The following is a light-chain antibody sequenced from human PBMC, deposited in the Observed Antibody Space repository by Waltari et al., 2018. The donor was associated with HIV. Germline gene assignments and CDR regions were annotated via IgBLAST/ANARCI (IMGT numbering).Light chain of an antibody. CDR3: QQYNGDLYT. V-gene: IGKV1-5*03. CDR2: KAS. CDR1: QSISSW. Sequence: DIQMTPSPSTLSAFVGDRVNITCRASQSISSWLAWYQQKPGKDPKLLIYKASTLESGVPSRFSGSGSGTEFTLTISSLQPDDVATYYCQQYNGDLYTFGQGTKLEIK. J-gene: IGKJ2*01.